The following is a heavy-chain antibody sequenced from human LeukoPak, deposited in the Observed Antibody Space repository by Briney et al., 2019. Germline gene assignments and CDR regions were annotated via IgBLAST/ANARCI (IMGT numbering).Heavy chain of an antibody. CDR2: ISYDGSNK. J-gene: IGHJ4*02. D-gene: IGHD2-15*01. CDR3: ARDLGWLVGAADY. CDR1: GXXFSSXX. V-gene: IGHV3-30*03. Sequence: ASGXXFSSXXXXXVXXAXXXXXEWVAVISYDGSNKYYADSVKGRFTISRDNSKNTLYLQMNSLRAEDTAMYYCARDLGWLVGAADYWGQGTLVTVSS.